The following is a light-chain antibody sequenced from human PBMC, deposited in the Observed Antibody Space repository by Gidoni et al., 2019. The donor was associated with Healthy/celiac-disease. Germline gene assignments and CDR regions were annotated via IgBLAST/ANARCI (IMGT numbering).Light chain of an antibody. J-gene: IGLJ2*01. Sequence: SYELTPPPSVPVATVQTASITCSGDILGDQYACWYQQTPGQAPVLVIYQDSKRPSVIPERFSGSHSGNTATLTISGTQAMDEADYYCQAWDSSTVVFGGGTKLTVL. CDR2: QDS. V-gene: IGLV3-1*01. CDR1: ILGDQY. CDR3: QAWDSSTVV.